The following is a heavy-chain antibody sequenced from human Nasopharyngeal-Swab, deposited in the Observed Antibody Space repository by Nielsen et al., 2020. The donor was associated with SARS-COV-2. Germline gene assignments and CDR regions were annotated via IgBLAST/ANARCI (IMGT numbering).Heavy chain of an antibody. V-gene: IGHV5-10-1*01. CDR2: IDPSDSYT. D-gene: IGHD2-21*02. CDR1: GYSFTSYW. J-gene: IGHJ3*02. Sequence: KVSCKGSGYSFTSYWISWVRQMPGKGLEWMGRIDPSDSYTNYSPSFQGHVTISADKSTSTAYLQWSSLKASDTAMYYCARHGMGDCGGDCLSDAFDIWGQGTMVTVSS. CDR3: ARHGMGDCGGDCLSDAFDI.